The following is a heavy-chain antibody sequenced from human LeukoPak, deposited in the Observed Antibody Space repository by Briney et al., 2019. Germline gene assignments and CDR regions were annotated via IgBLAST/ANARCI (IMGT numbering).Heavy chain of an antibody. CDR3: ARDRRGYSGYDSYYYYYMDV. CDR2: IYYSGST. Sequence: SETLSLTCTVSGYSISSYYWSWIRQPPGKGLEWIGYIYYSGSTNYNPSLKSRVTISVDTSKNQFSLKLSSVTAADTAVYYCARDRRGYSGYDSYYYYYMDVWGKGTTVTISS. CDR1: GYSISSYY. J-gene: IGHJ6*03. D-gene: IGHD5-12*01. V-gene: IGHV4-59*01.